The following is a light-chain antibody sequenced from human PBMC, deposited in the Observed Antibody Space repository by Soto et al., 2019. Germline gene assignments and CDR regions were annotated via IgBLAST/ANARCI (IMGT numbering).Light chain of an antibody. CDR1: QSIGYY. CDR2: AAS. J-gene: IGKJ2*01. Sequence: DIQMTQSPSSLSASVGDRVTITCRASQSIGYYLNWYQQKPGTAPKLLIYAASSLQSGVPSRFSGSGSGTDFTLTISSLQSEDFATYYCQQSYSTPQNTFGLGTKLEIK. CDR3: QQSYSTPQNT. V-gene: IGKV1-39*01.